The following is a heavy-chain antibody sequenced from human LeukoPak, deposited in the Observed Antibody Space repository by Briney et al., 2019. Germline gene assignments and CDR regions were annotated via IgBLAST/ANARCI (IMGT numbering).Heavy chain of an antibody. Sequence: GGSLRLSCAASGFTFSSYAMSWVRQAPGKGLEWVSAISGSGGSTYYADSVKGRFTISRDNSKNSLYLQMNSLRAEDTAVYYCARDPDETYSSGWYFVDYFDYWGQGTLVTVSS. CDR1: GFTFSSYA. CDR3: ARDPDETYSSGWYFVDYFDY. J-gene: IGHJ4*02. D-gene: IGHD6-19*01. V-gene: IGHV3-23*01. CDR2: ISGSGGST.